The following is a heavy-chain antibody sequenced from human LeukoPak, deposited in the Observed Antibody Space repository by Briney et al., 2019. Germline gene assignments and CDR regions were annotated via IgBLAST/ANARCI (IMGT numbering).Heavy chain of an antibody. CDR1: GGSFSGYY. D-gene: IGHD3-10*01. J-gene: IGHJ4*02. Sequence: SETLSLTCTVYGGSFSGYYWSWIRQPPGKGLEWIGEINYSGSTNYNPPLTSRVTISVDTSRNQFSLKLSSVTAADTAIYYCARGGEGYHFGSASQDYWGQGTLVTVSS. V-gene: IGHV4-34*01. CDR2: INYSGST. CDR3: ARGGEGYHFGSASQDY.